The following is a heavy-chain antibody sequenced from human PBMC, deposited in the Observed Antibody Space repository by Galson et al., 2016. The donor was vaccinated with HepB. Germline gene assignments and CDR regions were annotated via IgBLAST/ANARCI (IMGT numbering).Heavy chain of an antibody. CDR1: GFTFSSYA. J-gene: IGHJ4*02. CDR3: ARVEGLGSNWYRAPHFDS. V-gene: IGHV3-33*08. D-gene: IGHD6-13*01. Sequence: SLRLSCAASGFTFSSYAMSWVRQAPGKGLEWVSVIWYDGSYKHYGDSVKGRFTISRDNSKNTLFLQMNSLRIEDTAVYYCARVEGLGSNWYRAPHFDSWGQGALVTVSS. CDR2: IWYDGSYK.